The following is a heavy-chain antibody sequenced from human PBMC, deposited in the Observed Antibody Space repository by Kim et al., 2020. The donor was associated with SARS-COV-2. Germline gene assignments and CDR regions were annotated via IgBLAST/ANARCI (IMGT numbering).Heavy chain of an antibody. Sequence: ASVKVSCKASGYTFTSYDINWVRQATGQGLEWMGWMNPNSGNTGYAQKFQGRVTMTRNTSISTAYMELSSLRSEDTAVYYCARGARMVQGVIMTSYYYYYYRDVWGKGTTVTVSS. CDR2: MNPNSGNT. V-gene: IGHV1-8*01. J-gene: IGHJ6*03. D-gene: IGHD3-10*01. CDR3: ARGARMVQGVIMTSYYYYYYRDV. CDR1: GYTFTSYD.